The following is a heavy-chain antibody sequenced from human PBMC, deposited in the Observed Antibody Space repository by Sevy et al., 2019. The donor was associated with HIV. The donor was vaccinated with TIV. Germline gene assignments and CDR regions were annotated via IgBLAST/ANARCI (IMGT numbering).Heavy chain of an antibody. CDR3: ARHSPMITFGGVIANPGFDP. Sequence: SETLSLTCTVSGGSISSSSYYWGWIRQPPGKGLEWIGSIYYSGSTYYNPSLKSRVTISVDTSKNQFSLKLGSVTAADTAVYYWARHSPMITFGGVIANPGFDPWGQGTLVTVSS. CDR2: IYYSGST. V-gene: IGHV4-39*01. J-gene: IGHJ5*02. D-gene: IGHD3-16*02. CDR1: GGSISSSSYY.